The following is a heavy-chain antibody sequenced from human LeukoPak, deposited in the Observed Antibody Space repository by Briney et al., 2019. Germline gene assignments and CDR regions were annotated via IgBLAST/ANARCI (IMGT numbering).Heavy chain of an antibody. CDR1: GGSISSYY. CDR3: ARGPTLTIAARLSGYYYYMDV. Sequence: NSSETLSLTCTVSGGSISSYYWNWIRQPAGKGLEWVGHIYTTGTTSYNPSLKSRVTISVDTSKNQFSLKLSSVTAADTAVYYCARGPTLTIAARLSGYYYYMDVWGKGTTVTVSS. V-gene: IGHV4-4*07. CDR2: IYTTGTT. J-gene: IGHJ6*03. D-gene: IGHD6-6*01.